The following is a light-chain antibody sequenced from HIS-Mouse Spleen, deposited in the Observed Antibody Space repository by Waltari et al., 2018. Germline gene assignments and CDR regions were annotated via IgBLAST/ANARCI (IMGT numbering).Light chain of an antibody. Sequence: QSVLTQPASVSGSPWQSITIPCTGTSRSVGSYNLVSWYQQHPGKAPKLMIYEGSKRPSGVSNRFSGSKSGNTASLTISGLQAEDEADYYCCSYAGSSTVVFGGGTKLTVL. V-gene: IGLV2-23*01. CDR2: EGS. J-gene: IGLJ2*01. CDR3: CSYAGSSTVV. CDR1: SRSVGSYNL.